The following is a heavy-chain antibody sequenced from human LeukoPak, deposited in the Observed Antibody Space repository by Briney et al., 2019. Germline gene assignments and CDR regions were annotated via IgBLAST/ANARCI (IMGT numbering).Heavy chain of an antibody. CDR3: ARGTSYYYDSSGYYYYYYMDV. V-gene: IGHV4-4*07. CDR1: GGSISSYY. Sequence: SETLSLTCTVSGGSISSYYWSWIRQPAGKGLEWIGRIYTSGSTNYNPSLKSRVTISVGTSKNQFSLKLSSVTAADTAVYYCARGTSYYYDSSGYYYYYYMDVWGKGTTVTISS. J-gene: IGHJ6*03. D-gene: IGHD3-22*01. CDR2: IYTSGST.